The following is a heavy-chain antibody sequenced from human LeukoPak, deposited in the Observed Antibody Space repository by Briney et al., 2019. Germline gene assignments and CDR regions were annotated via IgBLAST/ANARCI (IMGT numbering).Heavy chain of an antibody. Sequence: GGSLRLSCAASGFSLSTYNMNWVRQAPGKGLEWVSSITMSSTYIYYADSVKGRFTISRDNAENSVFLQMNSLRAEDTAVYYCARAFRDYYFDFWGQGTLVSVSS. D-gene: IGHD2/OR15-2a*01. CDR3: ARAFRDYYFDF. J-gene: IGHJ4*01. V-gene: IGHV3-21*01. CDR2: ITMSSTYI. CDR1: GFSLSTYN.